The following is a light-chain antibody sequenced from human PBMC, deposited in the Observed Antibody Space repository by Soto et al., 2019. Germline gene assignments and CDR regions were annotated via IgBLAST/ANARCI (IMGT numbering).Light chain of an antibody. J-gene: IGLJ1*01. Sequence: QSVLTQPASGSGSPGQSLTISCTGTHSDIGNYNYVSWYQHLPGKAPKLMIYDVGSRPSGVSSRFSGSKSGNTASLAISGLQAEDEADYYCNSYREDHPRFYVFGTGTKVTVL. CDR2: DVG. CDR3: NSYREDHPRFYV. V-gene: IGLV2-14*03. CDR1: HSDIGNYNY.